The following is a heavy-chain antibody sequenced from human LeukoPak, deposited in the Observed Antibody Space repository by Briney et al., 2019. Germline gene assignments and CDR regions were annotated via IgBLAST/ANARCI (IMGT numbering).Heavy chain of an antibody. Sequence: PSETLSLTCAVYGGSFSGYYWSWIRQPPGKGLEWIGEINHSGSTNYNPSLKSRVTISVDTSKNQFSLKLSSVTAADTAVYYCAREKRGYYYYWGQGTLVTVFS. CDR2: INHSGST. CDR1: GGSFSGYY. CDR3: AREKRGYYYY. D-gene: IGHD3-22*01. V-gene: IGHV4-34*01. J-gene: IGHJ4*02.